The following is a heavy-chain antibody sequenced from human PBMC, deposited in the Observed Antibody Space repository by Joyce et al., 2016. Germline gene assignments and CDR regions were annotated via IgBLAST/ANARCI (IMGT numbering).Heavy chain of an antibody. V-gene: IGHV6-1*01. CDR2: TYYRSKWYY. CDR3: ARVYGVSSGRGSLFDY. CDR1: GDSVSSNRAA. J-gene: IGHJ4*02. Sequence: QVQLQQSGPGLVKPSQTLSLTCAISGDSVSSNRAAWNWIRQSPSRGLGWRGRTYYRSKWYYDYAVSVRSRITINPGTSKNQFSLHLNSVTPEDTAVYFCARVYGVSSGRGSLFDYWGQGTLVIVSS. D-gene: IGHD6-25*01.